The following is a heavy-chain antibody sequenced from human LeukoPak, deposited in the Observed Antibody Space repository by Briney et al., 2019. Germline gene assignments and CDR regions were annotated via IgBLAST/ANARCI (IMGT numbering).Heavy chain of an antibody. CDR1: GFTFSDYY. CDR3: ARRTYYYDSSGYSDMDV. Sequence: GGSLRLSCAASGFTFSDYYMSWIRQAPGKGLEWVSYISSSGSTIYYADSVKGRFTISRDNAKNSLYLQMNSLRAEDTAVYYCARRTYYYDSSGYSDMDVWGKGTTVTISS. V-gene: IGHV3-11*01. J-gene: IGHJ6*03. CDR2: ISSSGSTI. D-gene: IGHD3-22*01.